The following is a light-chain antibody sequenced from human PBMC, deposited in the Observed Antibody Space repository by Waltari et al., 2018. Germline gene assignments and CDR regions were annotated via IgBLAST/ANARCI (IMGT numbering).Light chain of an antibody. Sequence: DVVMTQSPLSLPVTLGQPASISCKSSQSLVHSDGNTYLAWFQQRPGQSPRRLIYKVSNRESGVQNRFSASGSGTDFTLKSSRVEAEEVGVYYGMQGTHWPLTFGGGTKVEIK. CDR1: QSLVHSDGNTY. V-gene: IGKV2-30*02. CDR2: KVS. CDR3: MQGTHWPLT. J-gene: IGKJ4*01.